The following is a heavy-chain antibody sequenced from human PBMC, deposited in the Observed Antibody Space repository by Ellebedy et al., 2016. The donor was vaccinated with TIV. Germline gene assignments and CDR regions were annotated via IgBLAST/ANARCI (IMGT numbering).Heavy chain of an antibody. CDR2: IYPGDSDT. Sequence: GGSLRLXXKGSGYSFTSYWIGWVRQMPGKGLEWMGIIYPGDSDTRYSPSFQGQVTISADKSISTAYLQWSSLKASDTAMYYCARHRDSSGYYVDYWGQGTLVTVSS. D-gene: IGHD3-22*01. CDR1: GYSFTSYW. V-gene: IGHV5-51*01. CDR3: ARHRDSSGYYVDY. J-gene: IGHJ4*02.